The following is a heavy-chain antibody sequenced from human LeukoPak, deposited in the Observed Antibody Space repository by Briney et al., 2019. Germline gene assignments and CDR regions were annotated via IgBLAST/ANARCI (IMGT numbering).Heavy chain of an antibody. CDR1: GYTVTSYD. CDR2: VNPDSGNT. Sequence: ASVKVSCKASGYTVTSYDINWVRQATGQGLEWMGWVNPDSGNTGYAQKFQGRVTMTRNTSISTAYMELSSLRSEDTAVYYCARGLPYSSGVGYYYYYGMDVWGQGTTVIVSS. D-gene: IGHD6-19*01. J-gene: IGHJ6*02. CDR3: ARGLPYSSGVGYYYYYGMDV. V-gene: IGHV1-8*01.